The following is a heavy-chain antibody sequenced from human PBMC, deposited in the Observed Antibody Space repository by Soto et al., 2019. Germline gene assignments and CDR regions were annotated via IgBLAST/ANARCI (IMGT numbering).Heavy chain of an antibody. CDR1: GASISSGGYY. V-gene: IGHV4-61*08. CDR2: VHNSGNT. Sequence: SETLSLTCTVSGASISSGGYYWGWIRQHPGKGLEWVGYVHNSGNTKYNPSLKSRVTISVDTSKNQFSLKLSSVTAADAAVYYCASAYYYGSGSYPYYYYGMDVWGQGTTVTVSS. CDR3: ASAYYYGSGSYPYYYYGMDV. D-gene: IGHD3-10*01. J-gene: IGHJ6*02.